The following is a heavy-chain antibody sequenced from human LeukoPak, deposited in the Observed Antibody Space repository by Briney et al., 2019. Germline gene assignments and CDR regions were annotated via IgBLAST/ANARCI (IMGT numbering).Heavy chain of an antibody. J-gene: IGHJ4*02. D-gene: IGHD3-10*01. CDR2: IYTSEST. CDR1: GGSISSSNYY. Sequence: PSETLSLTCSVSGGSISSSNYYWSWIRQPAGKGLEWIGRIYTSESTNYNPSLKSRVTISVDTSKNQFSVKLSSVTAADTAVYYCARHHLWFGELGFYYWGQGTLVTVSS. CDR3: ARHHLWFGELGFYY. V-gene: IGHV4-61*02.